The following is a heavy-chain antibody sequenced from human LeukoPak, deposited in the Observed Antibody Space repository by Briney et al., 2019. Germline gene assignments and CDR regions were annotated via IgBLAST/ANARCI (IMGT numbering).Heavy chain of an antibody. CDR1: GYTFTGYY. CDR3: ARDPHGEGAVNLFDY. V-gene: IGHV1-2*04. Sequence: ASVKVSCKASGYTFTGYYMHRVRQAPGQGLEWMGWINPNSGGTNYAQKFQGWVTMTRDTSISTAYMELSRLRSDDTAVYYCARDPHGEGAVNLFDYWGQGTLVTVSS. J-gene: IGHJ4*02. CDR2: INPNSGGT. D-gene: IGHD3-10*01.